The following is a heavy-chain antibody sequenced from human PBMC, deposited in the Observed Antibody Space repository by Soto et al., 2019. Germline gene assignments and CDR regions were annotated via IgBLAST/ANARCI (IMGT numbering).Heavy chain of an antibody. CDR1: GPTFIANS. D-gene: IGHD5-12*01. CDR2: IDPKSGGT. V-gene: IGHV1-2*02. CDR3: ARVSVDVPE. Sequence: QLVQSGAEVKKPGASVKVSCKTSGPTFIANSFNWWRQAPGQGLEWMGWIDPKSGGTTYEQKFLGRVTMTRDASINTAYMELNRLTSDDTAVYYCARVSVDVPEWGQGTLLTVSS. J-gene: IGHJ4*02.